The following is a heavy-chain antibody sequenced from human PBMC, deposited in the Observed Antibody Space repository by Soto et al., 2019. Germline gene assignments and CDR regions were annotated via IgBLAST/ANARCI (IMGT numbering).Heavy chain of an antibody. V-gene: IGHV4-4*02. D-gene: IGHD3-3*02. CDR3: ARNAAFCMDV. CDR2: IHYRGGT. Sequence: QVQLQESGPGLVKPSGTLSLTCAVSGDSISGPNWWSWVRQPPGKGLEWIAEIHYRGGTNYNPSLKSRVTISMDTSRNQFSLSMTSMNAADTAVYYCARNAAFCMDVWGKGTTITVSS. CDR1: GDSISGPNW. J-gene: IGHJ6*03.